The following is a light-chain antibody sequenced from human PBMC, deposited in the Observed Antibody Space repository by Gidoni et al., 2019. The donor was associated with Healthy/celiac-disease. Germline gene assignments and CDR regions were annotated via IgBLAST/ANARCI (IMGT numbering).Light chain of an antibody. CDR2: EDN. V-gene: IGLV6-57*02. CDR3: QSYDSSNLWV. CDR1: SGSIASNY. Sequence: NFMLPQPHYVSESPGKTVTISCTGSSGSIASNYVQWYQQRPGSAPTTVIYEDNQRTSGVPDRFSGSIDSSSNSASLTISGLKTEDEADYYCQSYDSSNLWVFGGGTKLTVL. J-gene: IGLJ3*02.